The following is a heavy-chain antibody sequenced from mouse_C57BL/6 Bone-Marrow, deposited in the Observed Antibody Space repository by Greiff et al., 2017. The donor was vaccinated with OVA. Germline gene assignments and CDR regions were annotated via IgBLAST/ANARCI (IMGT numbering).Heavy chain of an antibody. CDR1: GYTFTSYW. CDR2: IYPGGGYT. Sequence: QVQLQQPGAELVKPGASVKMSCKASGYTFTSYWITWVKQRPGQGLEWIGDIYPGGGYTNYNEKFKGKATLTADKSSSTAYMQFSSLTSEDSAIYYCARRHRYFDVWGTGTTVTVSS. CDR3: ARRHRYFDV. J-gene: IGHJ1*03. V-gene: IGHV1-55*01.